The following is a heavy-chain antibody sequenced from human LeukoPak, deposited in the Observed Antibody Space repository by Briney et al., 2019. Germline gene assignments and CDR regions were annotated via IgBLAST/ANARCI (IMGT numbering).Heavy chain of an antibody. V-gene: IGHV3-11*01. Sequence: GGSLRLSCAASGFTFSDYYMSWIRQAPGKGLEWVSDISSSGDIKSYADSVKGRFTISRDNAKTSLHLQMNSLRAEDTAVYYCAREIVAGAFDYWGQGTLATVSS. CDR3: AREIVAGAFDY. CDR2: ISSSGDIK. D-gene: IGHD6-19*01. J-gene: IGHJ4*02. CDR1: GFTFSDYY.